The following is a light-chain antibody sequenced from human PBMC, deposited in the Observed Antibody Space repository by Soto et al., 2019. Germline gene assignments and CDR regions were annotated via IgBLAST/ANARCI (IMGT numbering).Light chain of an antibody. CDR3: VSYTTTSTLVV. J-gene: IGLJ3*02. Sequence: QSALTQPASMSGSPGQSITISCTGISSDVGGYTYVSWYQQHPGKAPKLMISDVSNRHSGVSNRFSASKSGNTASLTISGLPADDEADYYCVSYTTTSTLVVFGGGTKLTVL. V-gene: IGLV2-14*01. CDR1: SSDVGGYTY. CDR2: DVS.